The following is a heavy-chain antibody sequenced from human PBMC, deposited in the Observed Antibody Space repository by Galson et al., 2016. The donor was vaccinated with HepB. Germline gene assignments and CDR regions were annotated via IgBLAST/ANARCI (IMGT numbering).Heavy chain of an antibody. CDR3: ARDKVIFHDFWSGYPDAFDI. J-gene: IGHJ3*02. V-gene: IGHV4-4*02. CDR1: GGSISNNTW. CDR2: IFHSGIT. Sequence: SETLSLTCAVSGGSISNNTWWSWVRQPPGKGLEWLGEIFHSGITNYNPSLKSRLTISVDKSKNHFSLKLTSVTAADPAVYYCARDKVIFHDFWSGYPDAFDIWGQGTIVIVSS. D-gene: IGHD3-3*01.